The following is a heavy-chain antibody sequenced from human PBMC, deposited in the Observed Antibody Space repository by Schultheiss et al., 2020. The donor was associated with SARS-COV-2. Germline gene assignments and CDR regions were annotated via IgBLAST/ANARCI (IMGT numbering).Heavy chain of an antibody. J-gene: IGHJ3*02. D-gene: IGHD2-15*01. CDR1: GFTFSSYA. CDR2: ISGSGGST. V-gene: IGHV3-23*01. CDR3: ASRYCSGGSCRLYAFDI. Sequence: GESLKISCAASGFTFSSYAMSWVRQAPGKGLEWVSAISGSGGSTYYADSVKGRFTISRDNSKNTLYLQMNSLRAEDTAVYYCASRYCSGGSCRLYAFDIWGQGTMVTVSS.